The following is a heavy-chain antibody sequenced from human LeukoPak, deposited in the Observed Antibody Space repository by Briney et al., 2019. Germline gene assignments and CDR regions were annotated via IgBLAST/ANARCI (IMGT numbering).Heavy chain of an antibody. CDR1: GFTFKNYA. V-gene: IGHV3-9*01. J-gene: IGHJ4*01. D-gene: IGHD6-6*01. CDR3: AKSGTYSSSSGYIDS. Sequence: QTGRSLRLSCAASGFTFKNYAMHWVRQAPGKGLECFSSISWNSGNVDYSDSVKGRFTLSRDNAKNSLFLQMNSLRDEDTAFYYCAKSGTYSSSSGYIDSWGHGTPVTVSS. CDR2: ISWNSGNV.